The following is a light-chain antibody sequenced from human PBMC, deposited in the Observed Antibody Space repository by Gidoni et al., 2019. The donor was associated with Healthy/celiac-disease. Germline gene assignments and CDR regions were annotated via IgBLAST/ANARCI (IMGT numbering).Light chain of an antibody. CDR2: GAS. CDR1: QSVSSSY. V-gene: IGKV3-20*01. Sequence: IVLTQSPGTLSLSPGERATLSCRASQSVSSSYLAWYQQKPGQAPRLLIDGASSRATGIPDRFSGSGSGTDFTLTISRLEPEDFAVYYCQQYGSSYTFGQGTKLEIK. J-gene: IGKJ2*01. CDR3: QQYGSSYT.